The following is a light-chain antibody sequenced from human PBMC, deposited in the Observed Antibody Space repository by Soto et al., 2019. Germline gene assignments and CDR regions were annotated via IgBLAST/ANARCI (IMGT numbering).Light chain of an antibody. Sequence: EIVLTQSPATLSLSPGERATLSCRASQSVSSYLAWYQQKPSQAPRLLIYDASNRATGIPARFSGSGSGTDFTLTISSLEPEDFAVYYCQQRSNWPWGTFGQGTKLEIK. CDR2: DAS. CDR1: QSVSSY. CDR3: QQRSNWPWGT. J-gene: IGKJ2*01. V-gene: IGKV3-11*01.